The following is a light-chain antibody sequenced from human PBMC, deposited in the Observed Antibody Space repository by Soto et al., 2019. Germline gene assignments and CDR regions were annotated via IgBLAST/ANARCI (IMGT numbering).Light chain of an antibody. CDR2: DAS. Sequence: EIVLTQSPGTLSLSPGERATLSCRASQSVSSTYLAWYQQKPGQAPRLLIYDASSRATGIPDRFSGSGSGTDFTLTISRLEPEDFAVYYCQQFGSSTTWTFGQGTQVEIK. V-gene: IGKV3-20*01. CDR1: QSVSSTY. CDR3: QQFGSSTTWT. J-gene: IGKJ1*01.